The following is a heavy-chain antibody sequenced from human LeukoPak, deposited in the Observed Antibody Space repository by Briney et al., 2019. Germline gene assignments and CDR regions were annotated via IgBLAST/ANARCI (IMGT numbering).Heavy chain of an antibody. D-gene: IGHD1-26*01. V-gene: IGHV4-30-4*08. Sequence: SETLSLTCTVSGGSFGSGDYYWSWVRQPPGKGLEWIGYIHNTGNAYCNPSLKSRVTVSIDTSRNQFSLKVTSVTAADTAVYYCAREVGDADTTYSDAFDIWGQGTMVTVSS. CDR2: IHNTGNA. CDR1: GGSFGSGDYY. CDR3: AREVGDADTTYSDAFDI. J-gene: IGHJ3*02.